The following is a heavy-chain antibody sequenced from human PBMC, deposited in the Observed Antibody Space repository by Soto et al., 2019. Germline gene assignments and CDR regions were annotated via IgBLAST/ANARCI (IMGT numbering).Heavy chain of an antibody. V-gene: IGHV3-9*01. D-gene: IGHD6-6*01. CDR3: AXDVGLARRTLLYNYYYGMDV. CDR1: GFSFDDYA. J-gene: IGHJ6*02. Sequence: QSGGSLRLSCAASGFSFDDYAMHWVRQAPGKGLEWVSGISRNSGSIGYADSVKGRFTISRDNAKNSLYLQMNSLRVDDTALYYCAXDVGLARRTLLYNYYYGMDVWGQGTTVTVSS. CDR2: ISRNSGSI.